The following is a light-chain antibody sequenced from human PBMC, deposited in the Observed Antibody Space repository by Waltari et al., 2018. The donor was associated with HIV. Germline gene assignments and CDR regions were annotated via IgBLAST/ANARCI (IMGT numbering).Light chain of an antibody. CDR3: QQYYSTPPT. Sequence: DIVMTHSPASLTVSLGERATIKCKSSQSLLFSSNKKNYLAWYQQKPGQSPKLLIYWASTRHSGVPDRFSGSGSGTDFTLTITGLQPEDVAVYFCQQYYSTPPTFGQGTKVEIK. CDR2: WAS. V-gene: IGKV4-1*01. CDR1: QSLLFSSNKKNY. J-gene: IGKJ1*01.